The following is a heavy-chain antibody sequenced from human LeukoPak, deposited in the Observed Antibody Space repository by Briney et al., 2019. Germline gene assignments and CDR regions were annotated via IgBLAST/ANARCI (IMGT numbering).Heavy chain of an antibody. D-gene: IGHD6-19*01. CDR1: GFTFSDYY. CDR3: ARDSPPRGRQWLDY. J-gene: IGHJ4*02. Sequence: GGSLRLSCAASGFTFSDYYMSWIRQAPGKGLEWVSYISSSGNTRYYADSVKGRFTISRDTAKNSLYLQMNSLRAEDTAVYYCARDSPPRGRQWLDYWGQGTLVTVSS. V-gene: IGHV3-11*01. CDR2: ISSSGNTR.